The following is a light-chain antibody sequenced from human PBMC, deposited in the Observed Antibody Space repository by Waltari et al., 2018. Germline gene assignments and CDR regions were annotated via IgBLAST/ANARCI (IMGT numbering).Light chain of an antibody. CDR3: QEYDSLPVT. CDR1: QSVSRT. V-gene: IGKV3-20*01. Sequence: EIVLTQSPGTLSLSPGDRATLSCRASQSVSRTLAWYQQKPGQAPRLLIYDASSRATGIPDRFSGSGSGTDFSLTISRLEPEDFATYYCQEYDSLPVTFGGGTKVEIK. J-gene: IGKJ4*01. CDR2: DAS.